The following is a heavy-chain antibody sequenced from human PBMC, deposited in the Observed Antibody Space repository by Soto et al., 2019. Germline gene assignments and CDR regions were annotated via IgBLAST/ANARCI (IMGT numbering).Heavy chain of an antibody. V-gene: IGHV4-4*07. Sequence: SETLSLTCTGSSGSINSFYWSWIRQPTGKGLEWIGRIHSSGTTNYNPSLKSRVTMSVDTSRNQFSLKLTSVTAADTAVYYCARDRIIGTSYSDYWGQGVLVTV. CDR1: SGSINSFY. D-gene: IGHD1-7*01. CDR2: IHSSGTT. J-gene: IGHJ4*02. CDR3: ARDRIIGTSYSDY.